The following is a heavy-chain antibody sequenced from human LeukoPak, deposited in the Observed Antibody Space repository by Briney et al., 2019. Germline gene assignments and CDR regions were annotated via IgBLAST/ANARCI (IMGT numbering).Heavy chain of an antibody. D-gene: IGHD1-20*01. CDR2: ISSSSSYI. Sequence: GGSLRLSCAVSGFSFSTYNMNWVRQAPGKGLEWVSSISSSSSYIYYSDSVKGRFTISRDNAKNSLFLQMNSLRAEDTAVYFCVRDRGGGNWLDYWGQGTLVTVSS. V-gene: IGHV3-21*01. CDR1: GFSFSTYN. CDR3: VRDRGGGNWLDY. J-gene: IGHJ4*02.